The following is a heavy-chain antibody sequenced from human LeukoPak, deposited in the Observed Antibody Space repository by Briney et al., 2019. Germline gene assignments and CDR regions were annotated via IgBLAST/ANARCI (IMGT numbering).Heavy chain of an antibody. V-gene: IGHV3-30*02. CDR2: IRYDGSNK. CDR1: GFTFSSYG. Sequence: GGSLRLSCAASGFTFSSYGKHWVCQAPGKGLEWVAFIRYDGSNKYYADSVKGRFTISRDNSKNTLYLQMNSLRAEDTAVYYCAKDDYDILTGIDYWGQGTLVTVSS. J-gene: IGHJ4*02. CDR3: AKDDYDILTGIDY. D-gene: IGHD3-9*01.